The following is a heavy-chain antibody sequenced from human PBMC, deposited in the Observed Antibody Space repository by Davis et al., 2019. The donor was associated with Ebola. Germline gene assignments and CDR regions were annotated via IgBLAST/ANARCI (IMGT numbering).Heavy chain of an antibody. J-gene: IGHJ4*02. CDR1: GFTFSSYS. D-gene: IGHD4-17*01. Sequence: GESLKISCAASGFTFSSYSMNWVRQAPGKGLEWVSSISSSSSYIYYADSVKGRFTISRDNAKNSLYLQMNSLRAEDTAVYYCARDFTVTARHEFDYWGQGTLVTVSS. V-gene: IGHV3-21*01. CDR2: ISSSSSYI. CDR3: ARDFTVTARHEFDY.